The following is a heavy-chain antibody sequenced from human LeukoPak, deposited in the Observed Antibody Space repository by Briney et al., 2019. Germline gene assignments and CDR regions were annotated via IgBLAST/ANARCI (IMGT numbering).Heavy chain of an antibody. Sequence: GRSLRLSCAASGFTFDDYAMHWVRQAPGKGLEWVSGISWSSGSIGYADSVKGRFTISRDNAKNSLYLQMNSLRAEDTALYYCAKDGGYQSYYYYGMDVWGQGTTVTVSS. V-gene: IGHV3-9*01. J-gene: IGHJ6*02. CDR2: ISWSSGSI. CDR3: AKDGGYQSYYYYGMDV. CDR1: GFTFDDYA. D-gene: IGHD3-22*01.